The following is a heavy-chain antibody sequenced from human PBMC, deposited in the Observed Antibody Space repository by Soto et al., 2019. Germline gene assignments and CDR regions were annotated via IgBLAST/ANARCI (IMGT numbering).Heavy chain of an antibody. CDR1: GFTFSSYW. D-gene: IGHD3-9*01. CDR2: IKTDGSEK. CDR3: AKNGNYDILTVHFDY. J-gene: IGHJ4*02. Sequence: PGGSLRLSCAASGFTFSSYWMSWVRQAPGKGLEWVANIKTDGSEKYYMDSVRGRFTTSRDNGKNSLYLQMNSLRAEDTALYYCAKNGNYDILTVHFDYWGQGTLVTVSS. V-gene: IGHV3-7*03.